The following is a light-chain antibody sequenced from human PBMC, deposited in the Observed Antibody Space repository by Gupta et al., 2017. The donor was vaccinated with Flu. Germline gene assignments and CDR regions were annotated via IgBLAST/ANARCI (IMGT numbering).Light chain of an antibody. CDR3: QQYGSSPRT. V-gene: IGKV3-20*01. CDR2: GVS. CDR1: QSVFSNY. J-gene: IGKJ2*01. Sequence: ERATLSGRASQSVFSNYFAWYQQKPGQAPRLLLYGVSSRATGIPDRFSGSGSGTDFTLTISRLEPEDFAVYYCQQYGSSPRTFGQGTKLEIK.